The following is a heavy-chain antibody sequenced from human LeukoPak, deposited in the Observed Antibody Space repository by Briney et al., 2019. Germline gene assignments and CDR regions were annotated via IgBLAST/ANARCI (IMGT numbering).Heavy chain of an antibody. CDR2: INHSGST. CDR1: GGSFSGYY. Sequence: SETVSLTCGVYGGSFSGYYWSWIPQPPGKGLEWIGEINHSGSTNYNPSLKSRVTISVDTSKNQFFLELSSVTAADTAVYFCARYYCIGNYCYSTNWFDTWGQGTLVTVSP. V-gene: IGHV4-34*01. D-gene: IGHD2-21*01. CDR3: ARYYCIGNYCYSTNWFDT. J-gene: IGHJ5*02.